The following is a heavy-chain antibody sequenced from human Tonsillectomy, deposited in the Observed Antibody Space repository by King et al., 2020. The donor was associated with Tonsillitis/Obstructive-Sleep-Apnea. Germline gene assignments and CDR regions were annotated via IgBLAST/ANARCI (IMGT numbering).Heavy chain of an antibody. CDR1: GGSFSGYY. CDR2: INHSGST. V-gene: IGHV4-34*01. CDR3: ARGLGDTADLYFDY. D-gene: IGHD5-18*01. Sequence: VQLQQWGAGLLKPSETLSLTCAVYGGSFSGYYWSWIRQPPGKGLEWIGEINHSGSTNYNPSLNSRVTISVDTSKNQFSLKLSSVTAADTAVYYCARGLGDTADLYFDYWGQGTLVTVSS. J-gene: IGHJ4*02.